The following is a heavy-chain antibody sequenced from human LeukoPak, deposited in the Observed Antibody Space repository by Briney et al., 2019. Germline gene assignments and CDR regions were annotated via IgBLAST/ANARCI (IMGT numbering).Heavy chain of an antibody. CDR2: INHSGST. J-gene: IGHJ4*02. V-gene: IGHV4-34*01. D-gene: IGHD1-1*01. CDR1: GGSFSGYY. CDR3: ATHDRYFDY. Sequence: SETLPLTCAVYGGSFSGYYWSWIRQPPGKGLEWIGEINHSGSTNYNPSLKSRVTISVDTSKNQFSLKLSSVTAADTAVYYCATHDRYFDYWGQGTLVTVSS.